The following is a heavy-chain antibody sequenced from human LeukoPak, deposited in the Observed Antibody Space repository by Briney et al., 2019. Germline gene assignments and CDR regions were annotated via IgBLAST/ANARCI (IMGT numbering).Heavy chain of an antibody. Sequence: GGSLRLSCAASGFTFSSYAMSWVRQAPGKGLEWVSAISGSGGSTYYADSVKGRFTNSRDNSKNTLYLQMNSLRAEDTAVYYCAKSRYSSSWYYFDYWGQGTLVTVSS. CDR1: GFTFSSYA. D-gene: IGHD6-13*01. CDR2: ISGSGGST. J-gene: IGHJ4*02. CDR3: AKSRYSSSWYYFDY. V-gene: IGHV3-23*01.